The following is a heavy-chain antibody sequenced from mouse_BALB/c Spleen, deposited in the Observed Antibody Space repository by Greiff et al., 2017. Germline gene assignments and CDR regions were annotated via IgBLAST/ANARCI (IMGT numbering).Heavy chain of an antibody. CDR3: ARLRDYDYAMDY. CDR2: ISSGGSYT. CDR1: GFTFSSYG. Sequence: EVQLQESGGDLVKPGGSLKLSCAASGFTFSSYGMSWVRQTPDKRLEWVATISSGGSYTYYPDSVKGRFTISRDNAKNTLYLQMSSLKSEDTAMYYCARLRDYDYAMDYWGQGTSVTVSS. J-gene: IGHJ4*01. D-gene: IGHD1-1*02. V-gene: IGHV5-6*01.